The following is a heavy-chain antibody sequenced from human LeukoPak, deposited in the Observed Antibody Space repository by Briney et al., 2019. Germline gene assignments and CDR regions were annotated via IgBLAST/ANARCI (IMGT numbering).Heavy chain of an antibody. CDR2: ISGSGGST. CDR1: GFTFSSYA. V-gene: IGHV3-23*01. CDR3: AKDPGAYCSSTSCSRGEGY. J-gene: IGHJ4*02. D-gene: IGHD2-2*01. Sequence: GSLRLSCAASGFTFSSYAMSWVRQAPGKGLEWVSAISGSGGSTYYADSVKGRFTISRDNSKNTLYLQMNSLRAEDTAVYYCAKDPGAYCSSTSCSRGEGYWGQGTLVTVSS.